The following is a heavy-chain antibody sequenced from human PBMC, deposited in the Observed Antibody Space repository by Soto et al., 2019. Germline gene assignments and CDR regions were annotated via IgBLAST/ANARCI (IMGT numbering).Heavy chain of an antibody. V-gene: IGHV3-21*01. CDR3: ARDLFPYYYGSGSGGGGYYHYGMDV. J-gene: IGHJ6*02. CDR1: GFTFSSYS. CDR2: ISSSSSYI. D-gene: IGHD3-10*01. Sequence: PGGSLRLSCAASGFTFSSYSMNWVRQAPGKGLEWVSSISSSSSYIYYADSVKGRFTISRDNAKNSLYLQMNSLRAEDTAVYYCARDLFPYYYGSGSGGGGYYHYGMDVWGQGTTVTVSS.